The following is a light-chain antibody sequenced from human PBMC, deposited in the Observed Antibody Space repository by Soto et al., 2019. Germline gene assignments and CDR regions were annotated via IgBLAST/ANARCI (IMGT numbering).Light chain of an antibody. V-gene: IGLV2-14*01. CDR3: SSYTSSSTGV. CDR2: DVS. J-gene: IGLJ2*01. Sequence: QSALTQPASVSGSPGQSITISCTGTSSDVGDYNYVSWYQQHPGKVPKLMIYDVSNRPSGVSNRFSGSKSGNTASLTISGLQAEDEADYYCSSYTSSSTGVFGGGTKLTVL. CDR1: SSDVGDYNY.